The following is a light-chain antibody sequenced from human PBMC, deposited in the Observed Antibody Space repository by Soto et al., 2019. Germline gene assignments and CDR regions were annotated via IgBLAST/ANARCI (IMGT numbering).Light chain of an antibody. V-gene: IGKV3-15*01. CDR1: QSISTN. Sequence: EIVMTQSPATLSVSPGERATLSCRASQSISTNLAWYQQRPGQAPRLLIYGASTRATDTPARFSGSGSGTEFTLTISSLQSEDFAVYYCQQYNIWPPITFGQGTRLEIK. CDR3: QQYNIWPPIT. CDR2: GAS. J-gene: IGKJ5*01.